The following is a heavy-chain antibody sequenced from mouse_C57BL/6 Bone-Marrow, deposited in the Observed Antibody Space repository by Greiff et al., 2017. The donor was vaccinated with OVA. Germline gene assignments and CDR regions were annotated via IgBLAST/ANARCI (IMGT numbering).Heavy chain of an antibody. CDR1: GYTFTDYN. CDR3: ARIPYYGRGPYYAMDY. D-gene: IGHD1-1*01. CDR2: INPNNGGT. Sequence: EVQLQQSGPELVKPGASVKIPCKASGYTFTDYNMDWVKQSHGKSLEWIGDINPNNGGTIYNQKFKGKATLTVDKSSSTAYMELRSLTSEDTAVYYCARIPYYGRGPYYAMDYWGQGTSVTVSS. V-gene: IGHV1-18*01. J-gene: IGHJ4*01.